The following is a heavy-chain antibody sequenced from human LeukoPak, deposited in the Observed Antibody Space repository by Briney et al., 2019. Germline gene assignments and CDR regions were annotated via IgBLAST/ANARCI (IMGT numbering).Heavy chain of an antibody. CDR1: GFTFSSYA. Sequence: PGRSLRLSCAASGFTFSSYAMHWVRQAPGKGLEWVAVISYDGGNEYYADSVKGRFTISRDNAKNSLYLQMNSLRDEDTAVYYCASSGSYRFDYWGQGTLVTVSS. D-gene: IGHD1-26*01. CDR2: ISYDGGNE. J-gene: IGHJ4*02. CDR3: ASSGSYRFDY. V-gene: IGHV3-30-3*01.